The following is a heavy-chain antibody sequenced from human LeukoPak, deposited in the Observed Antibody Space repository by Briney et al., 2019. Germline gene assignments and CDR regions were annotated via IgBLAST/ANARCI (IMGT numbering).Heavy chain of an antibody. J-gene: IGHJ4*02. CDR3: AKKAQYNGNYPLDY. CDR2: TSDRGDYT. CDR1: GFTFTSYS. V-gene: IGHV3-23*01. D-gene: IGHD1-26*01. Sequence: GGSLRLSCAASGFTFTSYSMSWVRQAPGKGLEWVSGTSDRGDYTYYADSVKGRFAISRDNSKDTLYLQMNSLRAEDTALYFCAKKAQYNGNYPLDYWGQGTLVTVSS.